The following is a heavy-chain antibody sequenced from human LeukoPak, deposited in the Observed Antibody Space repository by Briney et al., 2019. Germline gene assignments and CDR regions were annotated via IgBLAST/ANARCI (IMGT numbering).Heavy chain of an antibody. CDR3: ARVSGNYYDSSGYYYSY. CDR1: GYTFTGYY. V-gene: IGHV1-2*02. CDR2: INPNSGGT. J-gene: IGHJ4*02. D-gene: IGHD3-22*01. Sequence: EASVKVSCKASGYTFTGYYMHWVRQAPGXGXEWMGWINPNSGGTNYAQKFQGRVTMTRDTSISTAYMELSRLRSDDTAVYYCARVSGNYYDSSGYYYSYWGQGTLVTVSS.